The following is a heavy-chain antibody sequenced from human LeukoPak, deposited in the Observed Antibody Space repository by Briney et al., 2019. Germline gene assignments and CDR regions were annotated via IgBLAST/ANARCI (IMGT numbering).Heavy chain of an antibody. J-gene: IGHJ4*02. Sequence: ASVKVSCKASGYTFTSYDINWERQATGQGLEWMGWMNPNSGNTGYAQKFQGRVTITRDTSISTAYMELSSLRSEDTAVYYCARALVDGGNSEAFDYWGQGTLVTVSS. CDR3: ARALVDGGNSEAFDY. CDR1: GYTFTSYD. CDR2: MNPNSGNT. V-gene: IGHV1-8*03. D-gene: IGHD4-23*01.